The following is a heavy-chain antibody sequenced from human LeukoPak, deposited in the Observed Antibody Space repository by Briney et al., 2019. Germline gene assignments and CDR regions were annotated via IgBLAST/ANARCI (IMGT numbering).Heavy chain of an antibody. CDR2: INPNSGGT. CDR3: ARDGSYDFWSGYLYYYMDV. CDR1: GYTFTGYY. Sequence: ASVKVSCKASGYTFTGYYMHWVRQAPGQGLEWMGWINPNSGGTNYAQKFQGRVTMTRDTSISTAYMELSRLRSDDTAVYYCARDGSYDFWSGYLYYYMDVWGKGTTVTVSS. D-gene: IGHD3-3*01. V-gene: IGHV1-2*02. J-gene: IGHJ6*03.